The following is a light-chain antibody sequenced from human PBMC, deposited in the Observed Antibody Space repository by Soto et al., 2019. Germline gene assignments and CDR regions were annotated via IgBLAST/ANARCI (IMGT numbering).Light chain of an antibody. J-gene: IGLJ3*02. CDR3: SSYSSSYTWV. V-gene: IGLV2-14*01. CDR1: SSDVGSQNF. CDR2: GVT. Sequence: QSALTQPASVSGSPGQSITISCTGTSSDVGSQNFVSWHQQRPGKAPKFIIYGVTNRSSGVSNRFSGSKSGNTASLTISGLQADDEADYYCSSYSSSYTWVFGGGTKLTVL.